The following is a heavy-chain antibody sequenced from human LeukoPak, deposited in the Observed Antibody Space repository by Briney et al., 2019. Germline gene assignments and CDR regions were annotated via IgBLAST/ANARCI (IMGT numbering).Heavy chain of an antibody. CDR2: INHSGST. CDR3: ARQWLGNDAFDI. V-gene: IGHV4-34*01. CDR1: GGSFSGYY. D-gene: IGHD6-19*01. Sequence: PSETLSLTCAVYGGSFSGYYWSWIRQPPGKGLEWIGEINHSGSTNYNPSLKSRVTISVDKSKNQFSLKLSSVTAADTAVYYCARQWLGNDAFDIWGQGTMVTVSS. J-gene: IGHJ3*02.